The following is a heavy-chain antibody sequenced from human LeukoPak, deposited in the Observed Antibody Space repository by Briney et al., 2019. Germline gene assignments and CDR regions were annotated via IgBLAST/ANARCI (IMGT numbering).Heavy chain of an antibody. V-gene: IGHV6-1*01. CDR1: GDSVSSNTPA. Sequence: SQTLSVTCALSGDSVSSNTPAWNWLRQSPSRGLEWLGRTYYRSKWYNDYAVSVRSRITINPDTAKNQFSLQLNSVTPEDTAVYYCARQQRGAFDYWGQGTLVTVSS. J-gene: IGHJ4*02. CDR3: ARQQRGAFDY. CDR2: TYYRSKWYN. D-gene: IGHD6-13*01.